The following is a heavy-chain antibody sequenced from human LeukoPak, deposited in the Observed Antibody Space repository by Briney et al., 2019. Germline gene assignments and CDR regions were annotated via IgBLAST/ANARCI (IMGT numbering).Heavy chain of an antibody. Sequence: GGSLRLSCAASGFTFDDYAMHWVRQAPGKGLEWVSGISWNSGSIGYADSVKGRFTISRDNAKNSLYLQVNSLRAEDMTLYYCAKDEFVASDFTGAFDIWRQGTMVTVSS. CDR2: ISWNSGSI. D-gene: IGHD2-8*02. J-gene: IGHJ3*02. CDR3: AKDEFVASDFTGAFDI. V-gene: IGHV3-9*03. CDR1: GFTFDDYA.